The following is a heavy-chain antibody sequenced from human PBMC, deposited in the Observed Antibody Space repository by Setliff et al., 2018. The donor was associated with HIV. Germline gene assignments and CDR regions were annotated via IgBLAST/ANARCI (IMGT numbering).Heavy chain of an antibody. CDR2: VIPIFGTA. Sequence: SVKVSCKASGDTFNSYAISWVRQAPGQGLEWMGGVIPIFGTANYAQKFQGRVTITADESTSTAYMELSSLRSEDTAVYYCAKGGYYDSNGYYYYYLYYLDEWGKGTTVTVSS. J-gene: IGHJ6*03. V-gene: IGHV1-69*13. CDR1: GDTFNSYA. D-gene: IGHD3-22*01. CDR3: AKGGYYDSNGYYYYYLYYLDE.